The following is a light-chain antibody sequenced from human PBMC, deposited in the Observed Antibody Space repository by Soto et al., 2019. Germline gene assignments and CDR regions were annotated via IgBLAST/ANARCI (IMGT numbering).Light chain of an antibody. CDR1: QNIITN. J-gene: IGKJ1*01. CDR2: AAT. CDR3: QQTDSTPWT. Sequence: DIQMTQSPSSLSASIGERVTITCRASQNIITNLNWYQQKPGKAPKVVIYAATNLPGGVPSRFSGAGSGRDFTLTISSLQSADIATYFCQQTDSTPWTFGQGTKVDI. V-gene: IGKV1-39*01.